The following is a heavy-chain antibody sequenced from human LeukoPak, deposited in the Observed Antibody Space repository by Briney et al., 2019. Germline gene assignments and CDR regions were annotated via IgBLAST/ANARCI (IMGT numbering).Heavy chain of an antibody. V-gene: IGHV3-11*01. CDR1: GFTLSDYF. J-gene: IGHJ4*02. D-gene: IGHD4-23*01. CDR2: ISKTGATI. Sequence: PAGSLRLSCAASGFTLSDYFMIWVRQVPGKGLQWVAYISKTGATIQYEDSVKGRLTISRDNAQNSLYLQMNSLRVDDTGMYYCAREDYGGTNFDQWAQGTLVTVSS. CDR3: AREDYGGTNFDQ.